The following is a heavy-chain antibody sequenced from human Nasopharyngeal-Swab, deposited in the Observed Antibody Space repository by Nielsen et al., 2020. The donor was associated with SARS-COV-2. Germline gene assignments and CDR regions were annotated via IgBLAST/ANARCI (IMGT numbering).Heavy chain of an antibody. CDR3: ARSVGSFYGQGAFDI. Sequence: SLKISCTTSGFTFGDYAMSWFRQAPGKGLEWVGFIRSKTYGGAPEYAASVKGRFTISRDGAESIAYLQMSSLETEDTGVYYCARSVGSFYGQGAFDIWGQGTMVTVSS. V-gene: IGHV3-49*01. CDR1: GFTFGDYA. D-gene: IGHD1-26*01. CDR2: IRSKTYGGAP. J-gene: IGHJ3*02.